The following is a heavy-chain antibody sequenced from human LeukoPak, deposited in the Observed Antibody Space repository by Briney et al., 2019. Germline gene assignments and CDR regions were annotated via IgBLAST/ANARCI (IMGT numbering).Heavy chain of an antibody. CDR1: GFTFSSYA. CDR2: ISYDGSNK. D-gene: IGHD3-22*01. CDR3: AREQPYYYDSSGYYHAHAFDY. J-gene: IGHJ4*02. Sequence: GRSLRLSCAASGFTFSSYAMHWVRQAPGKGLEWVAVISYDGSNKYYADSVKGRFTISRDNSKNTLYLQMNSLRAEDTAVYYCAREQPYYYDSSGYYHAHAFDYWGQGTLVTVSS. V-gene: IGHV3-30*04.